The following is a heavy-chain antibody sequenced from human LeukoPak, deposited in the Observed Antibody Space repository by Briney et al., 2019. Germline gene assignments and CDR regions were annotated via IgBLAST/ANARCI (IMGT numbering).Heavy chain of an antibody. CDR1: GGSISSSNYY. J-gene: IGHJ3*02. D-gene: IGHD2-2*01. CDR2: IYYSGST. CDR3: ARHSTSTSEAFDI. V-gene: IGHV4-39*01. Sequence: SETLSLTCTVSGGSISSSNYYWGWIRQPPGKGLVWIGSIYYSGSTYYNPSLKSRVTISVDTSKNQFSLKLSSVTAADTTVYYCARHSTSTSEAFDIWGQGTMVTVSS.